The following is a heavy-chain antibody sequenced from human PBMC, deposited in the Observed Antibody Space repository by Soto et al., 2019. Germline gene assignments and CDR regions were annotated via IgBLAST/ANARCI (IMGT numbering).Heavy chain of an antibody. CDR3: ARGTSTYYDFWPGYPPWPNDAFDI. CDR1: GFYLSTSGVC. D-gene: IGHD3-3*01. Sequence: SGPTLVEPTQTLPLTCTFSGFYLSTSGVCVGWITQEPRKAMEWPALIYCDDDKRYSPSLKIRLTITKDTSKNQVVLTMTNMDPVDTATYYCARGTSTYYDFWPGYPPWPNDAFDIWGQGTMVTVSS. V-gene: IGHV2-5*02. CDR2: IYCDDDK. J-gene: IGHJ3*02.